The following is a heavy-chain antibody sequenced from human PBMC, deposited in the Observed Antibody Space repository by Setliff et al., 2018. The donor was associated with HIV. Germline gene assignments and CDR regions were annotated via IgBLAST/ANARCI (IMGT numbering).Heavy chain of an antibody. D-gene: IGHD3-10*01. Sequence: VSVKVSCKASGYTFTSYAMHWVRQAPGQRLEWMGWINAGNGNTKYSQKFQGRVTITRDTSASTAYMELSSLRSEDTAVYYCAREGKFRYYYYMDVWGKGTTVTVSS. CDR3: AREGKFRYYYYMDV. J-gene: IGHJ6*03. V-gene: IGHV1-3*01. CDR1: GYTFTSYA. CDR2: INAGNGNT.